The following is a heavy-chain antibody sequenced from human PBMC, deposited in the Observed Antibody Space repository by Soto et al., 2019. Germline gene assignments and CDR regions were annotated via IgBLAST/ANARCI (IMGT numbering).Heavy chain of an antibody. CDR2: ISAYNGNT. D-gene: IGHD2-15*01. CDR3: ARFVVAARNYSYSYMDV. Sequence: ASVKVSCKASGYTFTSYGISWVRQAPGQGLEWMGWISAYNGNTNYAQKLQGRVTMTTDTSTSTAYMELRSLRSDDTAVYYCARFVVAARNYSYSYMDVWGKGTTVTVSS. J-gene: IGHJ6*03. CDR1: GYTFTSYG. V-gene: IGHV1-18*01.